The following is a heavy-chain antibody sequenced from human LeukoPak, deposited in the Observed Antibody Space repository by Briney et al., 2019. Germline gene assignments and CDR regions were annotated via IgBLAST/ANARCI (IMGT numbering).Heavy chain of an antibody. J-gene: IGHJ4*02. Sequence: GRSLRLSCAAPGFTFSSYGMHWVRQAPGKGLEWVAVISYDGSNKYYADSVKGRFTISRDNSKNTLYLQMNSLRAEDTAVYYCAKSSTVTSFDYWGQGTLVTVSS. V-gene: IGHV3-30*18. CDR1: GFTFSSYG. CDR3: AKSSTVTSFDY. CDR2: ISYDGSNK. D-gene: IGHD4-17*01.